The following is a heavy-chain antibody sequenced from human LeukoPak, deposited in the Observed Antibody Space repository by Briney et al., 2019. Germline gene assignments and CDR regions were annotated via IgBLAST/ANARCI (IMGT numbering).Heavy chain of an antibody. V-gene: IGHV4-39*07. CDR1: GGSISSSSYY. CDR3: ARAAIGGYKRPGWSDP. Sequence: SETLSLTCTVSGGSISSSSYYWGWIRQPPGKGLEWIGSIYYSGSTYYNPSLKSRVTISVDTSKNQFSLKLSSVTAADTAVYYCARAAIGGYKRPGWSDPWGQGTLVTVSS. J-gene: IGHJ5*02. CDR2: IYYSGST. D-gene: IGHD5-24*01.